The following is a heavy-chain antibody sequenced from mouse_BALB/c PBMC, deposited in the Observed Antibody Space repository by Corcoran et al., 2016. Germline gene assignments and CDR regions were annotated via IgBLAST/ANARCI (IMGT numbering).Heavy chain of an antibody. D-gene: IGHD2-4*01. CDR1: GYTFTDYY. Sequence: EVQLKQSGPELVKPGASVKISGKASGYTFTDYYMKWVKQSHGKSLGWIGDINPNNGGTSYNQKFKGKATLTVDKSSSTAYMQLNSLTSEDSAVYYCARDYDYNFDYWGQGTTLTVSS. J-gene: IGHJ2*01. V-gene: IGHV1-26*01. CDR3: ARDYDYNFDY. CDR2: INPNNGGT.